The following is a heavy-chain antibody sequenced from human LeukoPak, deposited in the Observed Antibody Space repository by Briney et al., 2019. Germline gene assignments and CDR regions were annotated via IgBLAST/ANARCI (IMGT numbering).Heavy chain of an antibody. CDR2: ISAYNGNT. CDR1: GYIFTSYG. J-gene: IGHJ6*02. Sequence: ASVKVSCKSSGYIFTSYGISWVRQAPGQGLEWMGWISAYNGNTNYAQKLQGRVTMTTDTSTSTAYMELRSLRSDDTAVYYCARKAPSLYGMDVWGQGTTVTVSS. CDR3: ARKAPSLYGMDV. V-gene: IGHV1-18*01.